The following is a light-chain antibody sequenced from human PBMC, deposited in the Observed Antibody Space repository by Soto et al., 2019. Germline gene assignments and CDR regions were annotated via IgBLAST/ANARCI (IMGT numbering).Light chain of an antibody. CDR3: QQYGSSFT. V-gene: IGKV3-20*01. CDR2: GAS. J-gene: IGKJ5*01. Sequence: VLTQSPGILSLSPGERATLSCRASESVSSVYLAWYQQKPGQAPRLLIYGASKRATGIPGRFSGSGSGTDFTLTISRLEPEDFAVYYCQQYGSSFTFGQGTRLEIK. CDR1: ESVSSVY.